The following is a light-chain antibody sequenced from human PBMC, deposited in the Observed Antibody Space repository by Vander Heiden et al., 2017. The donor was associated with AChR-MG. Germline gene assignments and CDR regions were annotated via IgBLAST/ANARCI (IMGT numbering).Light chain of an antibody. V-gene: IGLV2-23*01. Sequence: QSALTQPASVSGSPGQSITISCTGTSRDVGSYNLVPWYQQHPGKAPKLMIYEGSKRPSGVSNRFSGSKSGNTASLTISGLQAEDEADYYCCSYAGSVVFGGGTKLTVL. CDR3: CSYAGSVV. CDR2: EGS. CDR1: SRDVGSYNL. J-gene: IGLJ2*01.